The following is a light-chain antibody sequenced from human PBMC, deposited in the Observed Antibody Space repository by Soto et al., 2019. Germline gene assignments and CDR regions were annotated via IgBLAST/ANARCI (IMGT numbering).Light chain of an antibody. CDR1: SSDVGGYNY. CDR2: DVS. Sequence: QSALTQPASVSGSPGQSITISCTGTSSDVGGYNYVSWYQQHPGKAPRLMIFDVSNRPSGVSNRFSGSKSGXAASLTXSXXXXXDEADYYCSSFTSSXTYVFGT. J-gene: IGLJ1*01. V-gene: IGLV2-14*01. CDR3: SSFTSSXTYV.